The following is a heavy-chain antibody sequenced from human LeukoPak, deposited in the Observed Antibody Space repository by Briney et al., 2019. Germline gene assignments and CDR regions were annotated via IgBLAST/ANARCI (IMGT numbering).Heavy chain of an antibody. CDR3: AGSIAVAGTSDY. V-gene: IGHV3-33*01. CDR1: GFTFSSYG. Sequence: GRSLTLSCAASGFTFSSYGMHWVRQAPHKGLEGVAVIWYDGSNKYYADSVKGRFTISRDNSKKTLYLQMNSLRAEDTAVYYCAGSIAVAGTSDYWGQGTLVTVSS. CDR2: IWYDGSNK. J-gene: IGHJ4*02. D-gene: IGHD6-19*01.